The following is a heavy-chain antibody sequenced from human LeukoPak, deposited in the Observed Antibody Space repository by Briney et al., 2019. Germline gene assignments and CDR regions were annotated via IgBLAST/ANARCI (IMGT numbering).Heavy chain of an antibody. CDR2: IYYSEST. Sequence: SDTLSLTCTVSGRSISSSSDYWAWVRQPPGKGLEGFGSIYYSESTYYHPSPKSQVTISVDPSKNQFSLKLSSVTAADTAVYYCASNRVVAAIPYAFDIWGQGTMVTVSS. J-gene: IGHJ3*02. CDR3: ASNRVVAAIPYAFDI. V-gene: IGHV4-39*01. CDR1: GRSISSSSDY. D-gene: IGHD2-15*01.